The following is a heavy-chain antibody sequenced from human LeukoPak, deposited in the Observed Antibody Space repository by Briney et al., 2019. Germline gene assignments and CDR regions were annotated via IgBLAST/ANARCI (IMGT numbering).Heavy chain of an antibody. J-gene: IGHJ3*02. CDR2: ISAYNGNT. CDR3: ARTLYRYSSGYDAFDI. Sequence: AASVKVSCKASGYTFTSYGISWVRQAPGQGLEWMGWISAYNGNTNYAQKLQGRVTMTTDTSTSTAYMELRSLRSDDTAVYYCARTLYRYSSGYDAFDIWGQGTMVTVSS. CDR1: GYTFTSYG. D-gene: IGHD6-19*01. V-gene: IGHV1-18*01.